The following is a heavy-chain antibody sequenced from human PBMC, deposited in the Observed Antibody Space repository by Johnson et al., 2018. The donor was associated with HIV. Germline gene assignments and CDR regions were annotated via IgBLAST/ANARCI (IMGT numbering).Heavy chain of an antibody. CDR3: ARDRAWNYEGAFDI. J-gene: IGHJ3*02. V-gene: IGHV3-53*01. CDR2: IYSGGST. CDR1: GFTVSSNY. Sequence: VQLVESGGGVVRPGGSLRLSCAVSGFTVSSNYMSWVRQAPGKGLEWVSVIYSGGSTYYADSVKGRFTISRDNSKNTLYLQMNSLRAEDTAVYYCARDRAWNYEGAFDIWGQGTMVTVSS. D-gene: IGHD1-7*01.